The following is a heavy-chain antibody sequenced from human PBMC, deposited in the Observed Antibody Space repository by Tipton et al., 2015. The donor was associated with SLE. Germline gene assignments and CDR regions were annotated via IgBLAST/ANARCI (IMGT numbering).Heavy chain of an antibody. CDR2: IYYSGST. CDR1: GGSISSSSYY. D-gene: IGHD4-23*01. Sequence: TLSLTCTVSGGSISSSSYYWGWIRQPPGKGLEWIGSIYYSGSTYYNPSLKGRVTISVDTSKNQFSLKLNSVTAADTAVYYCATFYGGNPGAFDIWGQGTMVTVSS. V-gene: IGHV4-39*01. CDR3: ATFYGGNPGAFDI. J-gene: IGHJ3*02.